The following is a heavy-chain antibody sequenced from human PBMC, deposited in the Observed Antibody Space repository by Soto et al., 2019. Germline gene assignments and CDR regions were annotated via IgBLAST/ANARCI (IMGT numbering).Heavy chain of an antibody. J-gene: IGHJ3*02. D-gene: IGHD1-7*01. CDR2: IYYSGST. Sequence: SETLSLTCTVSGGSISSYYWSWIRQPPGKGLEWIGYIYYSGSTNYNPSLKSRVTISVDTSKNQFSLKLSSVTAADTAVYYCARHPNMALELEDDAFDIWGQGTMVTVS. CDR3: ARHPNMALELEDDAFDI. V-gene: IGHV4-59*08. CDR1: GGSISSYY.